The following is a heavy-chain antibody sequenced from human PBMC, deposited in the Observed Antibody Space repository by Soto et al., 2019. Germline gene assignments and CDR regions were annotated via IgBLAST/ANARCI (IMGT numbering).Heavy chain of an antibody. Sequence: QVQLQQWGAGLLKPSETLSLTCAVYGGSFSGYYWSWIRQPPGKGLEWIGEINHSGSTNYNPSLKSRVTISVDTSKNQFSLKLSSVTAADTAVYYCARGEKTYYYGSGRLYGMDVWGQGTTVTVSS. CDR3: ARGEKTYYYGSGRLYGMDV. D-gene: IGHD3-10*01. CDR2: INHSGST. CDR1: GGSFSGYY. J-gene: IGHJ6*02. V-gene: IGHV4-34*01.